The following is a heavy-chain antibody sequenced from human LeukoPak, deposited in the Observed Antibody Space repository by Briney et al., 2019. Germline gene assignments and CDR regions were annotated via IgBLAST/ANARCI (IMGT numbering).Heavy chain of an antibody. CDR1: GYIFTTYW. CDR2: IAPGDSDT. Sequence: GESLKISCKGSGYIFTTYWIGWVRQMPGKGLEWMGIIAPGDSDTRYSPSFQGQVTISADKSISTAYLHWSSLKASDTAMYYCARHKAPFADGVRAFDYWGQGSLVTVSS. J-gene: IGHJ4*02. CDR3: ARHKAPFADGVRAFDY. V-gene: IGHV5-51*01. D-gene: IGHD2-8*02.